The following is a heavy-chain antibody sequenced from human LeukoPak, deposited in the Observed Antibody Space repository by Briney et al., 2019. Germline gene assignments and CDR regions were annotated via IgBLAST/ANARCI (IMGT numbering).Heavy chain of an antibody. CDR2: IHSSGST. J-gene: IGHJ4*02. CDR1: GGSISGSISGTY. V-gene: IGHV4-4*07. Sequence: SETLSLTCTVSGGSISGSISGTYWSWVRRPAGKGLGWIGRIHSSGSTKYNPSLKSRVTMSVDTSKNQLFLRLTSVTAADTALYYCARGSQNYYNPFDNWGQGTLVTVSS. CDR3: ARGSQNYYNPFDN. D-gene: IGHD3-10*01.